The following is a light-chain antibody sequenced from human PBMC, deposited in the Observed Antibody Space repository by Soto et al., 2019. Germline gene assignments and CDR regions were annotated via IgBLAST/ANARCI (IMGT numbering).Light chain of an antibody. J-gene: IGKJ4*01. CDR1: QSVSSN. V-gene: IGKV3-15*01. CDR3: QQYNNWLT. Sequence: EIVMTQSPATLSVSPGERATLSCRASQSVSSNVAWYQQKLGQAPRLLIYGASTRATGIPARFSGSGSGTEFTLTISSLQSEDFAVYYCQQYNNWLTFGGGTKVEIK. CDR2: GAS.